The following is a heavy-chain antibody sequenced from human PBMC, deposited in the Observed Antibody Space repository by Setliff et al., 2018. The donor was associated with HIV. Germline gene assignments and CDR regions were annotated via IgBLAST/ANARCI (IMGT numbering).Heavy chain of an antibody. CDR2: VFYTGFA. Sequence: SETLSLTCTVSGDSIRGYYWSWIRQPPGKGLEWMGYVFYTGFAACTPSLKSRLTISVDTSKSQFSLTLTSVTAADTAVYYCARQMPIPGIAITPVDYWGQGALVTVSS. V-gene: IGHV4-59*08. J-gene: IGHJ4*02. D-gene: IGHD5-12*01. CDR1: GDSIRGYY. CDR3: ARQMPIPGIAITPVDY.